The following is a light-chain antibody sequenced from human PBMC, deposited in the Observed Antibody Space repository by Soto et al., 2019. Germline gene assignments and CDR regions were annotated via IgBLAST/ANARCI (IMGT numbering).Light chain of an antibody. Sequence: EIVMTQSPATLSVSPGERATLSCGASQSVSSNLAWYQQKPGQAPRLLIFGASTRATGIPARFSGSGSGTEFTLTISSLQSEDFAVYYCQQYKNWWTFGQGTKVEI. CDR1: QSVSSN. V-gene: IGKV3-15*01. J-gene: IGKJ1*01. CDR2: GAS. CDR3: QQYKNWWT.